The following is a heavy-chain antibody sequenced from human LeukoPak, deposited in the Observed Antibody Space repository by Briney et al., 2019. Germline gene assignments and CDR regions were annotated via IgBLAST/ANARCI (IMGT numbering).Heavy chain of an antibody. D-gene: IGHD3-22*01. Sequence: GASVKVSCKVSGYTLTQLSMHWVRQAPGKGLEWMGSFDPEDGKTIYAQKFQGRVTMTEDTSADTAFMELSSLRSEDTAVYYCATDREYYDDSGSPLTDWGQGTLVTVSS. J-gene: IGHJ4*02. CDR1: GYTLTQLS. CDR3: ATDREYYDDSGSPLTD. V-gene: IGHV1-24*01. CDR2: FDPEDGKT.